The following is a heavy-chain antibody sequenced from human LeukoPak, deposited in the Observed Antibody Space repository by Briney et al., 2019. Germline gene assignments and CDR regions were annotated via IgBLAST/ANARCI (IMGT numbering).Heavy chain of an antibody. CDR1: GFSFSTFG. CDR2: IGHDGSKI. J-gene: IGHJ4*02. Sequence: GGSLRLSCAASGFSFSTFGMHWVRQAPGKGLEWVAFIGHDGSKIYYADSVQGRFTISRDNSKNTLYLEMNSLSGEDTALYYCAKDHVTWGNRYFDHWGQGTLGTVSS. V-gene: IGHV3-30*02. D-gene: IGHD3-16*01. CDR3: AKDHVTWGNRYFDH.